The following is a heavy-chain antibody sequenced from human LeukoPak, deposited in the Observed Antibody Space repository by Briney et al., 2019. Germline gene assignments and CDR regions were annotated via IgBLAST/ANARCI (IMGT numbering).Heavy chain of an antibody. CDR1: GGSVSSDSYY. D-gene: IGHD6-13*01. CDR3: ARRGSEQTLDY. V-gene: IGHV4-61*01. CDR2: IYYSGST. Sequence: PSETLSLTCTVSGGSVSSDSYYWSWIRQPPGKGLEWIGYIYYSGSTNYNPSLKSRVTISVDTSKNQFSLKLSSVTAADTAVYYCARRGSEQTLDYWGQGTLVTVSS. J-gene: IGHJ4*02.